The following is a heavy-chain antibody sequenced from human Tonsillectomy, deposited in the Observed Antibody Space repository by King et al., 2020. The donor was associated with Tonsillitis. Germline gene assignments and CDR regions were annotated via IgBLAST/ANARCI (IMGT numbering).Heavy chain of an antibody. V-gene: IGHV3-7*01. Sequence: VQLVESGGGLVQPGGSLRLSCAASGFTFSSYWMSWVRQAPGKGLEWLANIKQDGNEKYYVDSVKGRLTISRDNAKNSLYLQMNSLRAEDTAVYYCARDIAVAGAFDYWGQGTLVTVSS. CDR3: ARDIAVAGAFDY. J-gene: IGHJ4*02. CDR1: GFTFSSYW. D-gene: IGHD6-19*01. CDR2: IKQDGNEK.